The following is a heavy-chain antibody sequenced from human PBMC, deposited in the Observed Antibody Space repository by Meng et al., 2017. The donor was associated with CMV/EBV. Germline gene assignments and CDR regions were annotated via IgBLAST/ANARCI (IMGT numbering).Heavy chain of an antibody. J-gene: IGHJ5*02. CDR3: ARVYCSGGSCYGNWFDP. Sequence: VPLHGARPVLVQPSQTLSLTCTVSRGSIASGDYYWSWIRQPPGKGLEWIGYIYYSGSTYYNPSLKSRVTISVDTSKNQFSLKLSSVTAADTAVYYCARVYCSGGSCYGNWFDPWGQGTLVTVSS. CDR2: IYYSGST. V-gene: IGHV4-30-4*08. D-gene: IGHD2-15*01. CDR1: RGSIASGDYY.